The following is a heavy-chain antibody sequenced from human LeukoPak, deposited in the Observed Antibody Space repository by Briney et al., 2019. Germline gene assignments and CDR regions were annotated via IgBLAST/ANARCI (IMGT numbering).Heavy chain of an antibody. CDR3: AGGGSRDGYNRPLDH. J-gene: IGHJ4*02. D-gene: IGHD5-24*01. V-gene: IGHV4-59*01. CDR2: TYYSGSA. CDR1: GGSISSYY. Sequence: SETLSLTCTVSGGSISSYYWSWIRQPPGKGLEWIGYTYYSGSANYNPSLKSRVTMSVDTSKNQLSLRLSSVTAADTAVYYCAGGGSRDGYNRPLDHWGQGTLVTVSS.